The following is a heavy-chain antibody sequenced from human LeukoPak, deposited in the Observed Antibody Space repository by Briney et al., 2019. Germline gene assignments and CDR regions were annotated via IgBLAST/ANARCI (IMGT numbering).Heavy chain of an antibody. CDR2: IWYDGSNK. D-gene: IGHD3-22*01. Sequence: GRSLRLSCAATGFTFSSYGMHWVRQAPGKGLEWVAVIWYDGSNKYYADSVKGRFTISRDNSKNTLYLQMNSLRAEDTAVYYCAKERVYYYDSSGFDYWGQGTLVTVSS. CDR1: GFTFSSYG. CDR3: AKERVYYYDSSGFDY. J-gene: IGHJ4*02. V-gene: IGHV3-33*06.